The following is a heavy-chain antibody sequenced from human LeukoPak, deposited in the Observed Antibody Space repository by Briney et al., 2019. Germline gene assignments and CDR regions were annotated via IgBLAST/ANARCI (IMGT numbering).Heavy chain of an antibody. Sequence: GGSLRLSCAASGFTFSTYAMTWVRQAPGKGLEWVSAIGAGGDSIFYADSVKGRFTISRDNSKNTLYLQMNSLRAEDTAVYYCATDRVAGRRPLLELGYWGQGTLVTVSS. D-gene: IGHD6-19*01. CDR2: IGAGGDSI. CDR3: ATDRVAGRRPLLELGY. J-gene: IGHJ4*02. V-gene: IGHV3-23*01. CDR1: GFTFSTYA.